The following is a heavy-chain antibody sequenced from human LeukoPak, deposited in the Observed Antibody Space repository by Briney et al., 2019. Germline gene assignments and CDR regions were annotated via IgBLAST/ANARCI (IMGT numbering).Heavy chain of an antibody. CDR1: GFTLSRYW. CDR3: ARAFQTDS. D-gene: IGHD2/OR15-2a*01. V-gene: IGHV3-7*03. CDR2: INEDGSGK. Sequence: GGSLRLSCAASGFTLSRYWMSWVRQAPGKGLEWVANINEDGSGKNYVDSVEGRFTISRDNAKNSLYLQMNSLRAEDTAVYYCARAFQTDSWGQGTLVIVSS. J-gene: IGHJ4*02.